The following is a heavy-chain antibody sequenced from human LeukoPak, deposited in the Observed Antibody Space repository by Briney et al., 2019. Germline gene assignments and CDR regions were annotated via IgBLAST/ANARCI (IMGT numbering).Heavy chain of an antibody. CDR1: GGSLSDYY. J-gene: IGHJ4*02. CDR3: ARQDYGEVN. Sequence: PSETLSLTCAVYGGSLSDYYWSWIRQSPGKGLEWIGEISHRGRTYYNLSLKSRVTISIDTSKNQFSLKVNSVTAADTAVYYCARQDYGEVNWGQGTLVTVSS. V-gene: IGHV4-34*01. D-gene: IGHD4-17*01. CDR2: ISHRGRT.